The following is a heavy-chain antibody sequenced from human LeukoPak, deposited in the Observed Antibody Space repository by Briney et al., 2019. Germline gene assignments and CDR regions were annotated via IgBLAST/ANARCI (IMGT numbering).Heavy chain of an antibody. Sequence: GSLRLSCAASGFTFNNNYMSWVRQAPGKGLEWMGGIYYSGSTYYNASLTSRGTISVEAYKNKFLLRLRGGTAADTAVYYCARDLATVTTLSVIWGQGTLVTVSS. CDR1: GFTFNNNY. J-gene: IGHJ4*02. D-gene: IGHD4-17*01. V-gene: IGHV4-39*07. CDR3: ARDLATVTTLSVI. CDR2: IYYSGST.